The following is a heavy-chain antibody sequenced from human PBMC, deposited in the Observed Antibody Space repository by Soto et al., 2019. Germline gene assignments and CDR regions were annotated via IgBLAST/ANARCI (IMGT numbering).Heavy chain of an antibody. CDR3: TTDKSMVPPHEYDYYYYGMDV. D-gene: IGHD3-10*01. J-gene: IGHJ6*02. V-gene: IGHV3-15*07. CDR2: IKSKTDGGTT. Sequence: GGSLRLSCAASGFTFSNAWMNWVRQAPGKGLEWVGRIKSKTDGGTTDYAAPVKGRFTISRDDSKNTLYLQMNSLKTEDTAVYYCTTDKSMVPPHEYDYYYYGMDVWGQGTTVTVSS. CDR1: GFTFSNAW.